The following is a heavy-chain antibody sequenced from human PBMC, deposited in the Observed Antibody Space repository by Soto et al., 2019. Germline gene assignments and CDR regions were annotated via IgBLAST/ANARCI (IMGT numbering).Heavy chain of an antibody. CDR3: ARRSGYHDY. CDR1: GYSFINYW. Sequence: GESLKISCKGSGYSFINYWISWVRQMPGKGLEWMGRIDPSDSYTNYSPSFQGHVTISTDKSISTAYLQWTSLKASDTAIYYCARRSGYHDYWGQGTLVTSPQ. CDR2: IDPSDSYT. D-gene: IGHD3-10*01. J-gene: IGHJ4*02. V-gene: IGHV5-10-1*01.